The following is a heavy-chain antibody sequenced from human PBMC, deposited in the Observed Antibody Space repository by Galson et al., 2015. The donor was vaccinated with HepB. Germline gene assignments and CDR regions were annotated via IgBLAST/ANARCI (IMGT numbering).Heavy chain of an antibody. D-gene: IGHD3-22*01. V-gene: IGHV3-23*01. CDR1: GFPFSSYA. J-gene: IGHJ6*02. CDR3: AKDGGYYDTSGYYYYYGMDV. CDR2: IGGRGDNT. Sequence: SLRLSCAAYGFPFSSYAMSWVRQAPGKGLEWVSIIGGRGDNTYYAESVKGRFTISRDNSKNTLYLQMNSLRAEDTAVDYCAKDGGYYDTSGYYYYYGMDVWGQGTTVTVSS.